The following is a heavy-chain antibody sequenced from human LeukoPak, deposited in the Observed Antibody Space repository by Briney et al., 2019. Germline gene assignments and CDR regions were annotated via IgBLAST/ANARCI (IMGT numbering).Heavy chain of an antibody. CDR2: INPHSGAK. Sequence: ASVSVAFKPSVYIFTVYYLHLVRQAPGQARDWMGWINPHSGAKNYAKKFKGRVTMTRDPSISTSYMELTRLRSDDPAAYYCPRDAMVRGVNNNWFDTWGQGNLVTVS. CDR1: VYIFTVYY. J-gene: IGHJ5*02. CDR3: PRDAMVRGVNNNWFDT. V-gene: IGHV1-2*02. D-gene: IGHD3-10*01.